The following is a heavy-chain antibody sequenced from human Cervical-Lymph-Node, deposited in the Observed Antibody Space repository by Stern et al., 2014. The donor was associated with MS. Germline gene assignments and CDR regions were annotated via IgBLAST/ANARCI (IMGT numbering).Heavy chain of an antibody. CDR1: GGTFSSYA. Sequence: QVQLVQSGAEVKKPGSSVKVSCKVSGGTFSSYAISWVRQAPGQGLEWMGGILPVFTTPNYAQKFKGRVTIIADESTSTVYMELSSLRSEDTAVYYCVREGRHGYNFDYWGQGTLVTVSS. CDR3: VREGRHGYNFDY. J-gene: IGHJ4*02. V-gene: IGHV1-69*01. CDR2: ILPVFTTP. D-gene: IGHD5-24*01.